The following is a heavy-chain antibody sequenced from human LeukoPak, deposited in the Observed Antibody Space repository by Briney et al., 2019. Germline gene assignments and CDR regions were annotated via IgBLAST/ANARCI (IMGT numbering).Heavy chain of an antibody. Sequence: SETLSFTCAVYGGSFSGYYWSWIRQPPGKGLEWIGEINHSGSTNYNPSLKSRVTISVDTSKNQFSLKLSSVTAADTAVYYCAAGIGYCSGGSCYWFDPWGQGTLVTVSS. CDR2: INHSGST. V-gene: IGHV4-34*01. J-gene: IGHJ5*02. CDR1: GGSFSGYY. D-gene: IGHD2-15*01. CDR3: AAGIGYCSGGSCYWFDP.